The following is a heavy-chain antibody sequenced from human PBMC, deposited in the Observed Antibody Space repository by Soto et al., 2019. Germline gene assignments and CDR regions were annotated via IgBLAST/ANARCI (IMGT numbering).Heavy chain of an antibody. Sequence: EVQLVESGGGLVQPGGSLRLSCAASGFTFTRFWMHWVRQVPGKGLVWVARIHYDGISNAYADSVKGRFTISRDNAKNTVYRQMNSLRAEDTAVYYCARDGPEAWVDASGFDSWGQGTPVTVSS. CDR3: ARDGPEAWVDASGFDS. CDR2: IHYDGISN. J-gene: IGHJ4*02. D-gene: IGHD2-15*01. CDR1: GFTFTRFW. V-gene: IGHV3-74*01.